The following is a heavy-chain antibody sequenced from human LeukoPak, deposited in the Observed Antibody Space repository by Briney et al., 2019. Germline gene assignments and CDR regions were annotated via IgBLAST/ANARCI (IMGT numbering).Heavy chain of an antibody. Sequence: PGGSLRLSCAASGFTFSSYWMSWVRQAPGKGLEWVANIKQDGSEKYYVDSVKGRFTISRDNAKNSLYLQMNSLRAEDTAVYYCASPGYFDWLTMEYWGQGTLVTVSS. J-gene: IGHJ4*02. V-gene: IGHV3-7*03. CDR3: ASPGYFDWLTMEY. CDR2: IKQDGSEK. CDR1: GFTFSSYW. D-gene: IGHD3-9*01.